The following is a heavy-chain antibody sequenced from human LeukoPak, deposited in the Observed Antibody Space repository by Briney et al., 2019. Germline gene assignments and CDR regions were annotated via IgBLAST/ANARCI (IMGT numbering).Heavy chain of an antibody. D-gene: IGHD3-22*01. CDR3: ARHAYDSSGYYYFDY. CDR1: GYSFTSYW. J-gene: IGHJ4*02. CDR2: IYPGDSDT. V-gene: IGHV5-51*01. Sequence: GESLKISCKGSGYSFTSYWIGWVRQMPGKGLEWMGIIYPGDSDTRYRPSFQGQVTISADKSISTAYLQWSSLKASDTAMYYCARHAYDSSGYYYFDYWGQGTLVTVSS.